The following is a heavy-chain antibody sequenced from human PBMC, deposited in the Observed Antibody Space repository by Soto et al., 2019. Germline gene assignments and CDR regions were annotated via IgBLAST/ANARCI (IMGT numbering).Heavy chain of an antibody. Sequence: GASVKVSCKASGGTFSSYAISWVRQAPGQGLEWMGGIIPIFGTANYAQKFQGRVTITADESTSTAYMELSSLRSEDTAVYYCARLPLKGPGAFDIWGQGTMVTV. V-gene: IGHV1-69*13. J-gene: IGHJ3*02. CDR3: ARLPLKGPGAFDI. CDR1: GGTFSSYA. CDR2: IIPIFGTA.